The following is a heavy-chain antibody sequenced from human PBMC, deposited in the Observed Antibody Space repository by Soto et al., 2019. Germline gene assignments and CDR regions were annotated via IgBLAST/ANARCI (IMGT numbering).Heavy chain of an antibody. V-gene: IGHV4-39*01. CDR1: GGSISSSSYY. J-gene: IGHJ5*02. D-gene: IGHD6-13*01. CDR3: ARQYSSSWRPHVLGGNWFDP. Sequence: SETLSLTCTVSGGSISSSSYYWGWIRQPPGKGLEWIGSIYYSGSTYYNPSLKSRVTISVDTSKNQFSLKLSSVTAADTAVYYCARQYSSSWRPHVLGGNWFDPWGRGTLVTVSS. CDR2: IYYSGST.